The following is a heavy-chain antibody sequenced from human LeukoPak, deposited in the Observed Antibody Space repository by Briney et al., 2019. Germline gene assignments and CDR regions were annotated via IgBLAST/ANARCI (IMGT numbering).Heavy chain of an antibody. CDR1: GFTFRNYV. CDR3: ARDQYDTWSRRGNFDS. CDR2: IKEDGSVK. V-gene: IGHV3-7*03. D-gene: IGHD3-3*01. Sequence: GGSLRLSCAASGFTFRNYVIHWVRQAPGKGLEWVANIKEDGSVKNYVDSVKGRFTISRDNTKNSLYLQVNSLRAEDTAVFYCARDQYDTWSRRGNFDSWGQGTLVIVSS. J-gene: IGHJ4*02.